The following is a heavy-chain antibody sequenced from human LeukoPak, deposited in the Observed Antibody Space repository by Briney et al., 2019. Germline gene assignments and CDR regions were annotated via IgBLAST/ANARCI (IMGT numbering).Heavy chain of an antibody. J-gene: IGHJ5*02. CDR3: ARGRGRTQYYFRFDP. CDR2: ISSSSSTI. Sequence: TGGSLRLSCAASGFTFSSYSMNWVRQAPGKGLEWVSYISSSSSTIYYADSVKGRFTISRDNAKNSLYLQMNSLRAEDTAVYYCARGRGRTQYYFRFDPWGQGTLVTVSS. V-gene: IGHV3-48*01. D-gene: IGHD3-10*01. CDR1: GFTFSSYS.